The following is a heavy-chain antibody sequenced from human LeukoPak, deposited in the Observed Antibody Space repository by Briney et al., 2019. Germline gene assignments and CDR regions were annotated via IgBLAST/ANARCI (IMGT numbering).Heavy chain of an antibody. V-gene: IGHV1-18*01. CDR1: SYTFTSFG. Sequence: ASEKLSCEASSYTFTSFGISWVRQAPGQALEWMDKISDYNGNTHYAQKLQGRGTMTTDTSTSTGYMELRSRRSDDTAVHYCARGGGLPRITMVRGVTGKDFDYWSQATLVSVSS. J-gene: IGHJ4*02. D-gene: IGHD3-10*01. CDR3: ARGGGLPRITMVRGVTGKDFDY. CDR2: ISDYNGNT.